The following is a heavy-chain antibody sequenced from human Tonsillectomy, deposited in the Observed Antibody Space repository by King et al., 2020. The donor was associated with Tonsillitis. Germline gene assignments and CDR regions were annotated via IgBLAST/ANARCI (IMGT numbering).Heavy chain of an antibody. CDR1: GYTFTNYY. Sequence: VQLVESGAEVKKPGASVKVSCKASGYTFTNYYIHWVRQAPGQGLEWMGIINPSGGSTNYAQKFQGRVTMTRDTSTSTVYLELSSLRSEDTAVYYCARDRIYRGGLKYYFDYLGQGTLVTVSS. J-gene: IGHJ4*02. CDR3: ARDRIYRGGLKYYFDY. D-gene: IGHD1-26*01. V-gene: IGHV1-46*01. CDR2: INPSGGST.